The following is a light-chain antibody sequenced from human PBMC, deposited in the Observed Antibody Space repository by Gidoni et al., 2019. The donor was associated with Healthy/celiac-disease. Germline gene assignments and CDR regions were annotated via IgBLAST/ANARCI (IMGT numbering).Light chain of an antibody. CDR1: QGISSA. V-gene: IGKV1-13*02. Sequence: AIQLTQSPSSLSASVGDRVTITCRASQGISSALAWYQQKPGKAPKLLIYDASSLESGVPSRFSGSGSGTDVTLTISSLQPEDFATYYCQQFNSYPLTFXPXTKVXIK. CDR2: DAS. J-gene: IGKJ3*01. CDR3: QQFNSYPLT.